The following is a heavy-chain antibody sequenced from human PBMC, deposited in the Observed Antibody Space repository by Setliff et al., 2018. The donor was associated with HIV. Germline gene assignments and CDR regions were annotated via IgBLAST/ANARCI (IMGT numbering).Heavy chain of an antibody. V-gene: IGHV5-10-1*01. CDR2: IDPGDSYT. CDR1: GYNFTTYW. J-gene: IGHJ4*02. Sequence: GESLKISCKASGYNFTTYWITWVRQMPGKGLGWMGRIDPGDSYTDYSPSFRGHVSISADSSISTAYLQWSSLKASDTAMYYCARITSPYNNTWFPALFWGQGTLVTVSS. CDR3: ARITSPYNNTWFPALF. D-gene: IGHD3-16*01.